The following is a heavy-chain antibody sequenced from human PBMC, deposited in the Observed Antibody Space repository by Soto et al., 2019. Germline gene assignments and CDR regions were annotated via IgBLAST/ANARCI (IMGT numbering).Heavy chain of an antibody. CDR3: TRRYCSGGGCSSDFDY. CDR1: GFTLSGFD. V-gene: IGHV3-73*01. Sequence: EAQLVESGGGLVQPGGSLKLSCAASGFTLSGFDIHWVRQASGEGLEWVGRIKTKVESYATALAASVKGRFTLSRDDPKNTAYLVMNGLKTEDTAVYYCTRRYCSGGGCSSDFDYWGQGTLVTVSS. D-gene: IGHD2-15*01. CDR2: IKTKVESYAT. J-gene: IGHJ4*02.